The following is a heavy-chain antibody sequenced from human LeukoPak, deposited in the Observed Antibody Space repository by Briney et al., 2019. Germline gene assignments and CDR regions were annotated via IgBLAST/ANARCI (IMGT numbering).Heavy chain of an antibody. CDR2: IGTAGDT. D-gene: IGHD6-6*01. J-gene: IGHJ4*02. CDR1: GFTFSSYD. V-gene: IGHV3-13*01. Sequence: GGSLRLSCAASGFTFSSYDMHWGRQATGKGLEWVSAIGTAGDTYYLGSVKGRFTISRENAKNSLYLQMNSLRAGDTAVYYCAREYRSSSGRAFDYWGQGTLVTVSS. CDR3: AREYRSSSGRAFDY.